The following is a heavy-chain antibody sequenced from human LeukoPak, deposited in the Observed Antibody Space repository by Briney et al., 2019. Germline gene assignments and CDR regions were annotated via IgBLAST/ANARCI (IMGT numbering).Heavy chain of an antibody. CDR1: GYTFTSYD. Sequence: ASVKVTCKASGYTFTSYDINWVRQATGQGLEWMGWMNPNSGSTGYAQKFQGRVTMTRNTSISTAYMELSSLRSEDTAVYYCARARRVVPAAIAYYYYYMDVWGKGTTVTVSS. V-gene: IGHV1-8*01. CDR2: MNPNSGST. D-gene: IGHD2-2*02. CDR3: ARARRVVPAAIAYYYYYMDV. J-gene: IGHJ6*03.